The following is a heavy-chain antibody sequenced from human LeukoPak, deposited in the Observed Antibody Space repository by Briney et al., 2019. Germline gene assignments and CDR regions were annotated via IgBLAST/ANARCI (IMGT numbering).Heavy chain of an antibody. CDR2: IFPSGGEI. CDR3: ATYRQVLLPFES. CDR1: GFIFRSTW. V-gene: IGHV3-23*01. D-gene: IGHD2-8*02. J-gene: IGHJ4*02. Sequence: GGSLRLSCTTSGFIFRSTWMYWVRQPPGKGLEWVSSIFPSGGEIHYADSVRGRFTISRDNSKSTLSLQMNSLRVEDTAIYYCATYRQVLLPFESWGQGTLVTVSS.